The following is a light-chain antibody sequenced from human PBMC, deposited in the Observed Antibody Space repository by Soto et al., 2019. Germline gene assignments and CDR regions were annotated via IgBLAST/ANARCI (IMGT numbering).Light chain of an antibody. Sequence: IVLTQSPGTLSLSPGERATLSCRASQSVSSSYLAWYQQKPGQAPRLLIYGASIRATGITDRFSGSGSGTDFTITISRLEPEDFAVYYCQQYGSSPGTFGQGTKVEIK. CDR2: GAS. J-gene: IGKJ1*01. V-gene: IGKV3-20*01. CDR3: QQYGSSPGT. CDR1: QSVSSSY.